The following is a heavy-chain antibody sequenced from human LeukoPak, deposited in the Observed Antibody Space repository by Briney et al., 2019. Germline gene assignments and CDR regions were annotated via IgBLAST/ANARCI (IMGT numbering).Heavy chain of an antibody. J-gene: IGHJ5*02. D-gene: IGHD6-13*01. Sequence: SETLSHTCAVYGGSFSGYYWSWIRQPPGKGLEWIGEINHSGSTNYNPSLKSRVTISVDTSKNQFSLKLSSVTAADTAVYYCARAHSSSWGFDPWGQGTLVAVSS. V-gene: IGHV4-34*01. CDR2: INHSGST. CDR1: GGSFSGYY. CDR3: ARAHSSSWGFDP.